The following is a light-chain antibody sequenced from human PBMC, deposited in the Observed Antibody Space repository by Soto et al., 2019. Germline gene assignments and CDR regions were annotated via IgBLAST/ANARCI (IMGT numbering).Light chain of an antibody. CDR3: QQRSNWPPWT. V-gene: IGKV3-11*01. Sequence: EIGVTQSPATLSLSPGERATLSFRARQSVSSYLAWYQQKPGQAPRLLIYDASNRATGIPARFSGSGSGTDFTLTISSLEPEDFAVYYCQQRSNWPPWTFGQGTKVDI. J-gene: IGKJ1*01. CDR1: QSVSSY. CDR2: DAS.